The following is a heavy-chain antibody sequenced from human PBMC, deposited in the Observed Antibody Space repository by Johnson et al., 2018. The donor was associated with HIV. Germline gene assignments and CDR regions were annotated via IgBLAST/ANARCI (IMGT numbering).Heavy chain of an antibody. CDR1: GFTFSSYW. CDR2: IKQDGSEK. J-gene: IGHJ3*01. D-gene: IGHD5-18*01. Sequence: MLLVESGGGVVQPGGSLRLSCAASGFTFSSYWMSWVRQAPGKGLEWVANIKQDGSEKYYVDSVKGRFTISRDNAKNSLYVQMNSLRAEDTAVYYGARDGRDLVTRGSFDVWGQGTMVTVSS. V-gene: IGHV3-7*01. CDR3: ARDGRDLVTRGSFDV.